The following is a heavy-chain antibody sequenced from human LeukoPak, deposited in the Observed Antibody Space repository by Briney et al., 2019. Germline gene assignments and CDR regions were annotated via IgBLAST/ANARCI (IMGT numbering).Heavy chain of an antibody. CDR2: ISQDGNNK. V-gene: IGHV3-30*18. CDR1: GFPFSDYG. J-gene: IGHJ4*02. Sequence: GGSLTLPCAASGFPFSDYGMYWVRQAPGKGLEWLAFISQDGNNKYYADSVKGRIHISRDNSMNTVYLQMNSLRAEDTAVYYCAKVRWGRDNALDSGGQGTLVTGPS. CDR3: AKVRWGRDNALDS. D-gene: IGHD7-27*01.